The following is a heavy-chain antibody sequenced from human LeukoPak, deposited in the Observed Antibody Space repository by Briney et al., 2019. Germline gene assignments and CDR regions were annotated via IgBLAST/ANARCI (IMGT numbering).Heavy chain of an antibody. J-gene: IGHJ4*02. Sequence: GGSLRLSCAASGFTFSSYGMHWVRQAPGKGLEWVAFTRYDGSNKYYADSVKGRFTISRDNSKNTLYLQMNSLRAEDTAVYYCAKDFSSSWHAGIDYWGQGTLVTVSS. D-gene: IGHD6-13*01. CDR3: AKDFSSSWHAGIDY. CDR1: GFTFSSYG. CDR2: TRYDGSNK. V-gene: IGHV3-30*02.